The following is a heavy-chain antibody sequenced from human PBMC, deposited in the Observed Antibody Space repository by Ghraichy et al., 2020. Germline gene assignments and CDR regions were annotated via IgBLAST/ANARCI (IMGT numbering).Heavy chain of an antibody. V-gene: IGHV1-18*04. J-gene: IGHJ3*02. CDR3: ERERERYYYGSGSHDAFDI. Sequence: ASVKVSCKASGYTFTSYGISWVRQAPGQGLEWMGWISAYNGNTNYAQKLQGRVTMTTDTSTSTAYMELRSLRSDDTAVYYCERERERYYYGSGSHDAFDIWGQGTMVTVSS. CDR1: GYTFTSYG. D-gene: IGHD3-10*01. CDR2: ISAYNGNT.